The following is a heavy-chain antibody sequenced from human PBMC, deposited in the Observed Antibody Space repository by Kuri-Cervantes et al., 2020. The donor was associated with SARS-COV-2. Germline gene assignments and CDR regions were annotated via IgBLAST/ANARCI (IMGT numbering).Heavy chain of an antibody. J-gene: IGHJ4*02. D-gene: IGHD1-1*01. V-gene: IGHV3-74*01. CDR3: VRDGDHWNFDY. Sequence: GGSLRLSCAASGFTFSSYAMSWVRQAPGKGPVWVSRINHDGSYTNNADSVKGRFTLSRDNAKNMLFLQMNSLRAEDTAVYYCVRDGDHWNFDYWGQGTLVTVSS. CDR2: INHDGSYT. CDR1: GFTFSSYA.